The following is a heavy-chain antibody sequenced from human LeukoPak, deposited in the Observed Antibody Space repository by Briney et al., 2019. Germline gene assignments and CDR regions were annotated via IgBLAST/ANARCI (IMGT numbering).Heavy chain of an antibody. D-gene: IGHD2-2*01. J-gene: IGHJ6*03. CDR1: GFTFSNYA. CDR2: ISGSGVTT. CDR3: ARVLPWVVPAALYYYYYYMDV. Sequence: GGSLRLSCAAAGFTFSNYAMNWVRQAPGKGLEWVSAISGSGVTTYYADSVKGRFTISRDISKSTLYLQMNSLRAEDTAVYYCARVLPWVVPAALYYYYYYMDVWGKGTTVTVSS. V-gene: IGHV3-23*01.